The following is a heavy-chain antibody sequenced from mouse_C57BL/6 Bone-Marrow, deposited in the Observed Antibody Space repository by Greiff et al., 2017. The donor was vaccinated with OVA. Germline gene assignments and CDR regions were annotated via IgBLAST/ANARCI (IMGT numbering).Heavy chain of an antibody. D-gene: IGHD2-1*01. CDR2: IRNKANNHAT. V-gene: IGHV6-6*01. Sequence: EVKLVESGGGLVQPGGSMKLSCAASGFTFSDAWMDWVRQSPEKGLEWVAEIRNKANNHATYYAESVKGRFTISRDDSKSSVYLQMNSLRAEDTGIYYCTSIYYVHRGWYFDYWGQGTTLTVSS. CDR3: TSIYYVHRGWYFDY. CDR1: GFTFSDAW. J-gene: IGHJ2*01.